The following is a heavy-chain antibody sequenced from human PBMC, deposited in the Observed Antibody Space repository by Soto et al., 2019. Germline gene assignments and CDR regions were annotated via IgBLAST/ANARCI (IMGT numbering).Heavy chain of an antibody. D-gene: IGHD2-15*01. J-gene: IGHJ4*02. CDR3: AKRSIGGKGFFDY. CDR2: TSGSGGST. CDR1: GFTFSSYA. Sequence: GGSLRLSCAASGFTFSSYAMSWVRQAPGKGLEWVSATSGSGGSTYYADSVKGRFTISRDNSKNTLYLQMNSLRAEDTAVYYCAKRSIGGKGFFDYWGQGTLVTVSS. V-gene: IGHV3-23*01.